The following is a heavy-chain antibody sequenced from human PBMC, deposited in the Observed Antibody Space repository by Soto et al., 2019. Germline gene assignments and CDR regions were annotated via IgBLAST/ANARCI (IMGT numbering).Heavy chain of an antibody. Sequence: QVQLQESGPGLVKPSETLSLTCTVSGGSVSSGNYYWRWIRQPPGKGLEWIACIHYSGSTNYNPPLKSRVTITVNTSKGHFSVKLSSLTAADTDVYYCATAPGPGVGGGDYWGQGTLVTVSS. V-gene: IGHV4-61*01. CDR3: ATAPGPGVGGGDY. J-gene: IGHJ4*02. CDR2: IHYSGST. D-gene: IGHD3-16*01. CDR1: GGSVSSGNYY.